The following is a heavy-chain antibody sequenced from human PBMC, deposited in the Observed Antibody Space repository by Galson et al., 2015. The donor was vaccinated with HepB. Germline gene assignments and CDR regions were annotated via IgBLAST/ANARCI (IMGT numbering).Heavy chain of an antibody. CDR1: GGSISSYY. V-gene: IGHV4-59*01. CDR2: IYYSGST. CDR3: ASASFFVGYSYGYLFDY. Sequence: SEPLSLTCTVSGGSISSYYWSWIRQPPGKGLEWIGYIYYSGSTNYNPSLKSRVTISVDTSKNQFSLKRSSVTAADTAVYYCASASFFVGYSYGYLFDYWGQGTLVTVSS. J-gene: IGHJ4*02. D-gene: IGHD5-18*01.